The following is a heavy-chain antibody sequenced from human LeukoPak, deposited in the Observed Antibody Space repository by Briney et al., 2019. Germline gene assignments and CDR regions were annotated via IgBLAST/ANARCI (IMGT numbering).Heavy chain of an antibody. CDR3: ATTRVRGVIRNLGLDV. CDR2: IYYSGST. Sequence: SETLSLTCTASGGSISSYYWRWIRQPPGKGLEWIGYIYYSGSTNYNPSLKGRVTISVDTSKNQFSLKLSSVTAADTAVYYCATTRVRGVIRNLGLDVWGQGTTVTVSS. V-gene: IGHV4-59*01. J-gene: IGHJ6*02. CDR1: GGSISSYY. D-gene: IGHD3-10*01.